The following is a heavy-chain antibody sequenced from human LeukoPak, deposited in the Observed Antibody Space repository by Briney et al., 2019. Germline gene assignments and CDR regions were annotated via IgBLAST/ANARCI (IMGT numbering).Heavy chain of an antibody. CDR2: ISGRDGST. CDR3: ARDPQHQYFDY. Sequence: QAGGSLRLSCAASGFSFSSYAMSWVRQAPGKGLEWVSGISGRDGSTYYADSVKGRFTISRDNSKNTLYLQMNSMRAEDTAVYYCARDPQHQYFDYWGQGTLVTVSS. V-gene: IGHV3-23*01. J-gene: IGHJ4*02. CDR1: GFSFSSYA.